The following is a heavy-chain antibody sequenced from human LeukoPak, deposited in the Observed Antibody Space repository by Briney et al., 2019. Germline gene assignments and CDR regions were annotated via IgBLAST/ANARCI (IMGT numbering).Heavy chain of an antibody. D-gene: IGHD3-3*01. V-gene: IGHV3-30*02. CDR1: GFTFSSYW. CDR3: AKGYQDFWGMDV. Sequence: GGSLRLSCAASGFTFSSYWMSWVRQAPGKGLEWVAFIRYDGSNKYYADSVKGRFTISRDNSKNTLYLQMNSLRAEDTAVYYCAKGYQDFWGMDVWGKGTTVTVSS. CDR2: IRYDGSNK. J-gene: IGHJ6*03.